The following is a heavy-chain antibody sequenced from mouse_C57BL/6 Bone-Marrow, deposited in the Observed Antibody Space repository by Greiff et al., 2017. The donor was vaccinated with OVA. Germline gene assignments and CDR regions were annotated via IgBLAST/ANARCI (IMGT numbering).Heavy chain of an antibody. CDR2: IYPGSGNT. V-gene: IGHV1-76*01. CDR1: GYTFTDYY. J-gene: IGHJ3*01. Sequence: VQLQQSGAELVRPGASVKLSCKASGYTFTDYYINWVKQRPGQGLEWIARIYPGSGNTYYNEKFKGKATLTAEKSSSTAYMQLSSLTSEDSAVDVCAREGAYYSNYEGAWFAYWGQGTLVTVSA. CDR3: AREGAYYSNYEGAWFAY. D-gene: IGHD2-5*01.